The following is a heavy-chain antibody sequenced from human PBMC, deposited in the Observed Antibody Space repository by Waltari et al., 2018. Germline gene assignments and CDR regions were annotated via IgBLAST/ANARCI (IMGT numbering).Heavy chain of an antibody. CDR2: INPRGGST. J-gene: IGHJ4*02. V-gene: IGHV1-46*01. Sequence: QVQLVQSGAEVKKPGSSVKVSCKASGGTFSSYAISWVRQAPGQGLEWMGIINPRGGSTSYAQKFQGRVTMTRDTSTSTVYMELSSLRSEDTAVYYCARRYCSGGSCYLSDWGQGTLVTVSS. CDR3: ARRYCSGGSCYLSD. CDR1: GGTFSSYA. D-gene: IGHD2-15*01.